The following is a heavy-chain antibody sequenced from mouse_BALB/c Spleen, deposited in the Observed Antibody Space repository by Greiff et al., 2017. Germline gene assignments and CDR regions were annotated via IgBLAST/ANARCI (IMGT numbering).Heavy chain of an antibody. CDR1: GYTFSSYW. D-gene: IGHD2-1*01. Sequence: VQLQQSGAELMKPGASVKISCKATGYTFSSYWIEWVKQRPGHGLEWIGEILPGSGSTNYNEKFKGKATLTVDKSSSTAYMQLSSLTSEDSAVYYCARGGNYAWFAYWGQGTLVTVSA. J-gene: IGHJ3*01. V-gene: IGHV1-9*01. CDR2: ILPGSGST. CDR3: ARGGNYAWFAY.